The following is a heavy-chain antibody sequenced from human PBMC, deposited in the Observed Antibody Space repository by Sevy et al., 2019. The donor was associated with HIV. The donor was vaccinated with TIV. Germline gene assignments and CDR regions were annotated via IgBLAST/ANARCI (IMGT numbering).Heavy chain of an antibody. J-gene: IGHJ3*02. D-gene: IGHD3-22*01. CDR3: ARDQGDYYYDSSGYSDDAFDI. CDR2: ISSSSSTI. Sequence: GGSLRLSCAASGFTFSSYSMNWVRQAPGKGLEWVSYISSSSSTIYYADSVKGRFTISRDNAKNSLYLQMNSLRDEDTAVYYCARDQGDYYYDSSGYSDDAFDIWGQGTMVTVPS. CDR1: GFTFSSYS. V-gene: IGHV3-48*02.